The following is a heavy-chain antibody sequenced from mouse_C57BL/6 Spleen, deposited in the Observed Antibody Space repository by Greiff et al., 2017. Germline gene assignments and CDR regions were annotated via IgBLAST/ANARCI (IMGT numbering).Heavy chain of an antibody. CDR1: GFTFSSYA. CDR2: ISDGGSYT. CDR3: ASHLVRRNLGDY. Sequence: EVMLVESGGGLVKPGGSLKLSCAASGFTFSSYAMSWVRQTPEKRLEWVATISDGGSYTYYPDNVKGRFTISRDNAKNNLYLQMSHLKSEDTAMYYGASHLVRRNLGDYWRQGTTLTGSS. J-gene: IGHJ2*01. V-gene: IGHV5-4*03. D-gene: IGHD2-14*01.